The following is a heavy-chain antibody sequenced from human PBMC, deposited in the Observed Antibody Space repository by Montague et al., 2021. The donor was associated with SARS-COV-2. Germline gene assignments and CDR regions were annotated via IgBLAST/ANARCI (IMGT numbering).Heavy chain of an antibody. J-gene: IGHJ3*01. CDR3: ARKMDSSFDV. D-gene: IGHD2-2*03. CDR2: TYYRSKWYN. CDR1: GASLSSDSLS. Sequence: GASLSSDSLSWHWIRQSPSRGLEWLASTYYRSKWYNDSAPSVSGRATVKPDTSRNQFSQHLDSVTPEDTALYFCARKMDSSFDVWGKGTMVIVSS. V-gene: IGHV6-1*01.